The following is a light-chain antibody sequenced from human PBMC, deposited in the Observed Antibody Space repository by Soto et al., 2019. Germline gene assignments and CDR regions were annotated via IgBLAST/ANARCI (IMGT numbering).Light chain of an antibody. Sequence: QSVLTQPASVSGSPGQSITISCTGTSSDVGSYNLVSWYQQHPGKAPKLMIYEVSKRPSGVSNRFSGSKSGNTASLTISGRQAEDEADYYCCSYAGSSTPWVFGGGTKLTVL. CDR3: CSYAGSSTPWV. CDR1: SSDVGSYNL. CDR2: EVS. V-gene: IGLV2-23*02. J-gene: IGLJ3*02.